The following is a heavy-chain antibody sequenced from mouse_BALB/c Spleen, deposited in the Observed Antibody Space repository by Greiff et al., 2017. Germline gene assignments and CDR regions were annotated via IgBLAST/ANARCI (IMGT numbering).Heavy chain of an antibody. CDR2: ISYSGST. CDR1: GYSITSDYA. V-gene: IGHV3-2*02. J-gene: IGHJ2*01. CDR3: ARSIYYGLDY. Sequence: VQLQQSGPGLVKPSQSLSLTCTVTGYSITSDYAWNWIRQFPGNKLEWMGYISYSGSTSYNPSLKSRISITRDTSKNQFFLQLNSVTTEDTATYYCARSIYYGLDYWGQGTTLTVSS. D-gene: IGHD2-1*01.